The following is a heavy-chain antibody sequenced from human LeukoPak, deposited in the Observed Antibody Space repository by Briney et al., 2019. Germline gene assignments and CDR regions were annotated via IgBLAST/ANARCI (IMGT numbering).Heavy chain of an antibody. Sequence: PSETLSLTCIVSGGSITSYYWNWIRQPSGKELEWIGYFYYSGNTKYNPSLKSRVTISVDTSKNQFSLKLNSVTATDTAVYYCARAAGGYYFDSWGQGTLVTVSS. D-gene: IGHD2-8*02. V-gene: IGHV4-59*01. CDR3: ARAAGGYYFDS. CDR1: GGSITSYY. J-gene: IGHJ4*02. CDR2: FYYSGNT.